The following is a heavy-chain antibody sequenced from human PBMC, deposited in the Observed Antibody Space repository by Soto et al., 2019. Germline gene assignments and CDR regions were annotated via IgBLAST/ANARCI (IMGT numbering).Heavy chain of an antibody. Sequence: SVKVSCKASGGTFSSYAISWVRQAPGQGLEWMGGIIPIFGTANYAQKFQGRVTITADESTSTAYMELSSLRSEDTAVYYCARESVALRFRADAFDIWGQGTMVTVSS. CDR2: IIPIFGTA. D-gene: IGHD3-3*01. J-gene: IGHJ3*02. CDR3: ARESVALRFRADAFDI. CDR1: GGTFSSYA. V-gene: IGHV1-69*13.